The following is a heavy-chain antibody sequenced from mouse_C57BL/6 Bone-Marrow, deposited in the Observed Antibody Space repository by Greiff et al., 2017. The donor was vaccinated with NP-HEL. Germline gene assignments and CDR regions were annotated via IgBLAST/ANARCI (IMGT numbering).Heavy chain of an antibody. CDR1: GYSFTGYY. D-gene: IGHD1-1*01. Sequence: EVQVVESGPELVKPGASVKISCKASGYSFTGYYMNWVKQSPEKSLEWIGEINPSTGGTTYNQKFKAKATLTVDKPSSTAYMQLKSLTSEDSAVYYCARVYGSSPCYAMDYWGQGTSVTVSS. CDR2: INPSTGGT. J-gene: IGHJ4*01. CDR3: ARVYGSSPCYAMDY. V-gene: IGHV1-42*01.